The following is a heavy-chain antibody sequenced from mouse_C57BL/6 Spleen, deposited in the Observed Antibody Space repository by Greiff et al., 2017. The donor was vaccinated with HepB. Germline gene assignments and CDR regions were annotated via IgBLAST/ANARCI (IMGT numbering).Heavy chain of an antibody. Sequence: EVHLVESGGGLVQPKGSLKLSCAASGFSFNTYAMNWVRQAPGKGLEWVARIRSKSNNYATYYADSVKDRFTISRDDSESVLYLQMNNLKTEDTAMYYCVRHYYDYGWFAYWGQGTLVTVSA. CDR2: IRSKSNNYAT. V-gene: IGHV10-1*01. CDR3: VRHYYDYGWFAY. J-gene: IGHJ3*01. CDR1: GFSFNTYA. D-gene: IGHD2-4*01.